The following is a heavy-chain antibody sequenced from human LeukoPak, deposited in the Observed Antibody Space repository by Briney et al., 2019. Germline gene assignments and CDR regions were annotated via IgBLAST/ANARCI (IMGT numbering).Heavy chain of an antibody. CDR3: AKQSSRRLDYFDY. CDR1: GFTFSSYA. D-gene: IGHD6-13*01. V-gene: IGHV3-23*01. Sequence: GGSLRLSCVASGFTFSSYAMSWVRQAPGKGLEWVSAISGSGGSTYYADSVKGRFTISRDNSKNTLYLQMNSLRAEDTAVYYCAKQSSRRLDYFDYWGQGTLVTVSS. J-gene: IGHJ4*02. CDR2: ISGSGGST.